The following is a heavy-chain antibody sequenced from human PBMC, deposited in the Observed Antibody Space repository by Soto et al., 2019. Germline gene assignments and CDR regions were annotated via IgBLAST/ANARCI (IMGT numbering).Heavy chain of an antibody. CDR2: INHSGST. D-gene: IGHD6-13*01. J-gene: IGHJ6*02. CDR3: ARGDSSSSIYYYGMDV. CDR1: GGSFSGYY. Sequence: PSETLSLTCAVYGGSFSGYYWSWIRQPPGKGLEWIGEINHSGSTNYNPSLKSRVTISVDTSKNQFSLKLSSVTAADTAVYYCARGDSSSSIYYYGMDVWGQGTTVTVSS. V-gene: IGHV4-34*01.